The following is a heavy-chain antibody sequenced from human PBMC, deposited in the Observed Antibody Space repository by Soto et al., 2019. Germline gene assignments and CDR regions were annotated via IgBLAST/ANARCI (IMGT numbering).Heavy chain of an antibody. Sequence: QVELMQSGGEVKRPGASVKVSCKSSRYTFTSHGISWVRQAPGQGLEWMGWISTYNGKTDSAQKFQGRVTMTADTRTNTAYMELMSLRSDDTAVYYCARLLTEGATFREDAFDIWGQGTKVTVSS. CDR2: ISTYNGKT. J-gene: IGHJ3*02. V-gene: IGHV1-18*01. D-gene: IGHD1-26*01. CDR3: ARLLTEGATFREDAFDI. CDR1: RYTFTSHG.